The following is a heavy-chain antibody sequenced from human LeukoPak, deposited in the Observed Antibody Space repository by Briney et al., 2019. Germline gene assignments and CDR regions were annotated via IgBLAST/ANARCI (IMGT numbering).Heavy chain of an antibody. CDR1: GFTFGDYA. J-gene: IGHJ5*02. D-gene: IGHD2-15*01. Sequence: GGSLRLSCTASGFTFGDYAMSWVRQAPGKGLEWVGFIRSKAYGGTTEYAASVKGRFTISRDDSKSIAYLQMNSLKTEDTAVYYCTRSKATGWNWFDPWGQGTLVTVSS. V-gene: IGHV3-49*04. CDR2: IRSKAYGGTT. CDR3: TRSKATGWNWFDP.